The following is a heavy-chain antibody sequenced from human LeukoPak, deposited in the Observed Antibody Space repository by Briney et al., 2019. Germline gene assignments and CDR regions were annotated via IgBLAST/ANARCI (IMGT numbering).Heavy chain of an antibody. D-gene: IGHD6-13*01. CDR3: ATGFSNHGYIY. J-gene: IGHJ4*02. CDR2: TVLGSGDT. CDR1: GLTFRTSA. Sequence: GTSVKVSCKASGLTFRTSAMQWVRQTRGQGLEWIGWTVLGSGDTNYAQSLKERLTITRDMSTSTAYMELSSLRSEDTAMYYCATGFSNHGYIYWGQGTLVTVSS. V-gene: IGHV1-58*02.